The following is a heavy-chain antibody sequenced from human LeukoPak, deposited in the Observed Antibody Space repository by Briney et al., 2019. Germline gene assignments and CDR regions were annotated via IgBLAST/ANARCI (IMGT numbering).Heavy chain of an antibody. V-gene: IGHV3-23*01. J-gene: IGHJ4*02. D-gene: IGHD4-17*01. CDR3: ATPPTVTRNY. Sequence: GGSLRLSCAASGFTFSSYAMSWVRQALGEGLEWVSSISGSGGRTYHADSVKGRFTISRDNSKNTLYLQMNSLRAEDTAVYYCATPPTVTRNYWGQGILVTVSS. CDR2: ISGSGGRT. CDR1: GFTFSSYA.